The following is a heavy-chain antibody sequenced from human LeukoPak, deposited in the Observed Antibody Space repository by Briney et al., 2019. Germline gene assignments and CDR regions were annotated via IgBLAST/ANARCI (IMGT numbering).Heavy chain of an antibody. V-gene: IGHV3-74*01. J-gene: IGHJ6*04. Sequence: GGSLRLSCAASGFTFSSYWMHWVRQAPGKGLVWVSRINSDGTSTSYADSVKGRFTISRDNAKNKLYLQMNSLRAEDTAVYYCARGGMITFGGVIVIQDYYYGMDVWGKGTTVTVSS. CDR3: ARGGMITFGGVIVIQDYYYGMDV. D-gene: IGHD3-16*02. CDR1: GFTFSSYW. CDR2: INSDGTST.